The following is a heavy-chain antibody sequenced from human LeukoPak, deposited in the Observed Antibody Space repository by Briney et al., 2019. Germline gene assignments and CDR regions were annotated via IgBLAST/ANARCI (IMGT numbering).Heavy chain of an antibody. D-gene: IGHD2-15*01. V-gene: IGHV1-69*04. CDR1: GGTFSSYT. CDR3: ARDSIVVVVAATGSYYGMDV. CDR2: IIPILGIA. Sequence: AASVNVSCTASGGTFSSYTISWVRQAPGQGLEWMGRIIPILGIANYAQKFQGRVTITADKSTSTAYMELSSLRSEDTAVYYCARDSIVVVVAATGSYYGMDVWGQGTTVTVSS. J-gene: IGHJ6*02.